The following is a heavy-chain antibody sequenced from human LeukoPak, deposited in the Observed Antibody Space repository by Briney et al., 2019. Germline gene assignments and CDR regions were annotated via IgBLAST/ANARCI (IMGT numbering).Heavy chain of an antibody. CDR1: GDSISSGYY. CDR2: IYHSGST. V-gene: IGHV4-38-2*01. Sequence: PSETLSLTCDVSGDSISSGYYWGWIRQPPGKGLEWIGSIYHSGSTTYNPSLKSRVTLSADTSKNQFSLKVRSVTAADTAVYYCARNSSGWFFDYWGQGTLVTASS. J-gene: IGHJ4*02. D-gene: IGHD6-19*01. CDR3: ARNSSGWFFDY.